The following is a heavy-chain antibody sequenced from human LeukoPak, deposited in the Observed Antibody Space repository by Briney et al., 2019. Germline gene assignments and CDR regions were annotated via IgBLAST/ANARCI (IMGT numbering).Heavy chain of an antibody. J-gene: IGHJ4*02. CDR1: GYTFTGYY. CDR3: ARGEVATIPHFDY. V-gene: IGHV1-2*02. CDR2: INPNSGAT. D-gene: IGHD5-12*01. Sequence: ASVKVSCKASGYTFTGYYIHWVRQAPGQGLEWMEWINPNSGATNYAQKFQGRVTMTRDTSISTAYMELTRLISDDTAVYYCARGEVATIPHFDYWGQGTLVTVSS.